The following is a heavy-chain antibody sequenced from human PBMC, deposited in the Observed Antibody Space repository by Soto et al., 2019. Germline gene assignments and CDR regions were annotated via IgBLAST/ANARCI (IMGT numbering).Heavy chain of an antibody. CDR3: ARGIQLWSPGAFDI. CDR2: IIPIFGTA. CDR1: GGTFSSYA. Sequence: ASVKVSCKASGGTFSSYAISWVRQAPGQGLEWMGGIIPIFGTANYAQKFQGRVTITADESTSTAYMELSSLRSEDTAVYYCARGIQLWSPGAFDIWGQGTMVTVS. J-gene: IGHJ3*02. D-gene: IGHD5-18*01. V-gene: IGHV1-69*13.